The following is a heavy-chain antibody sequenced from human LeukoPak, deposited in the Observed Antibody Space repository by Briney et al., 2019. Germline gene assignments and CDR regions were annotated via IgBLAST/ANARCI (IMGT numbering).Heavy chain of an antibody. CDR3: ATHSSGYYSLLDY. CDR2: ISSRNCYT. D-gene: IGHD3-22*01. V-gene: IGHV3-11*06. J-gene: IGHJ4*02. Sequence: GGSLRLSCTASGXTFSDYYMRWIRQAPGKGLEWLSYISSRNCYTSYAVCVKCRFTISRENDKNSLYLQMNSLRAEDTAVYYCATHSSGYYSLLDYWGQGTLVTVSS. CDR1: GXTFSDYY.